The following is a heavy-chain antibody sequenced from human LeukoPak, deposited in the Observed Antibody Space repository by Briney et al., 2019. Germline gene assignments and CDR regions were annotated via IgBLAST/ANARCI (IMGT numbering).Heavy chain of an antibody. CDR3: ARRERQSANYYYFDY. CDR2: ISGSTSAV. Sequence: GGSLRLSCAASGFTFTRYGMVWVRQAPGKGLEWVSYISGSTSAVYYADSVRGRFTISRDNAKNSLYLQMNSLRDDDTAVYYCARRERQSANYYYFDYWGQGTLVTVSS. CDR1: GFTFTRYG. D-gene: IGHD4/OR15-4a*01. V-gene: IGHV3-48*02. J-gene: IGHJ4*02.